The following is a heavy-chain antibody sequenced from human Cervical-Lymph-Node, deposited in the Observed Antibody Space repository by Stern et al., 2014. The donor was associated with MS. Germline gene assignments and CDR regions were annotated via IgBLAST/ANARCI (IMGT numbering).Heavy chain of an antibody. V-gene: IGHV4-4*07. J-gene: IGHJ6*02. D-gene: IGHD3-10*01. CDR3: ARGVLGFGEFPYGMDV. CDR2: INTFGST. CDR1: GGSISSYY. Sequence: QVQLQESGPGKVKPSETLSLTCSVSGGSISSYYCSWVRQPAGKGLEWIGRINTFGSTNFNPSFRSRLTMSVDTSKTQFSLKLKSVTAADTAVYYCARGVLGFGEFPYGMDVWGQGTTVTVSS.